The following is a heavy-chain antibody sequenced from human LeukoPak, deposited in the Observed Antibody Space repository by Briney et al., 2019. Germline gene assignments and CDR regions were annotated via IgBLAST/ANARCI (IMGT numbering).Heavy chain of an antibody. D-gene: IGHD3-22*01. CDR3: AKEAYYDSSGYFYPGDAFDI. CDR2: ISGSGDST. J-gene: IGHJ3*02. V-gene: IGHV3-23*01. CDR1: GFTFSSYG. Sequence: GGSLRLSCAASGFTFSSYGMSWVRPAPGKGLEWVSVISGSGDSTYYADSVKGRFTISRDNSKNTLYVQMNSLRAEDTAVYYCAKEAYYDSSGYFYPGDAFDIWGQGTMVTVSS.